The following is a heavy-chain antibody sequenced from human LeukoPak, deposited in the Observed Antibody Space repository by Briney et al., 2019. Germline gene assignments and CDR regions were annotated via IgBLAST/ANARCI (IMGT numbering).Heavy chain of an antibody. Sequence: GGSLRLSCTASEFTFKVYYISWIRQDPGKGLEWVSYISNSGSTIYYADSVKGRFAISRDSAKNSLFLQMNGLRAEDTAVYYCARAGIAAAGTRIGYYYGMDVWGQGTTVTASS. CDR1: EFTFKVYY. D-gene: IGHD6-13*01. J-gene: IGHJ6*02. CDR3: ARAGIAAAGTRIGYYYGMDV. CDR2: ISNSGSTI. V-gene: IGHV3-11*01.